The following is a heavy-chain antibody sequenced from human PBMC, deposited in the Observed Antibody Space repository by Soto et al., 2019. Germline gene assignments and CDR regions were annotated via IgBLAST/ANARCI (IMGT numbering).Heavy chain of an antibody. J-gene: IGHJ5*02. V-gene: IGHV4-30-4*01. CDR2: IYYSGST. CDR3: ARDLIFGVAPGGFDP. CDR1: GGSISSGDYY. D-gene: IGHD3-3*01. Sequence: QVQLQESGPGLVKPSQTLSLTCTVSGGSISSGDYYWSWIRQPPGKGLEWIGYIYYSGSTYYNPSLKSRVTISVDTSKNQFPLKVSSVTAADTAVYYCARDLIFGVAPGGFDPWGQGTLVTVSS.